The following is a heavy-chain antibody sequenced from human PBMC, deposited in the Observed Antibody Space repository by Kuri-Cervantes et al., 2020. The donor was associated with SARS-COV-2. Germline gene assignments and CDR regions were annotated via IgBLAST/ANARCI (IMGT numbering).Heavy chain of an antibody. CDR2: IYYSGST. CDR1: GGSISSSSYY. D-gene: IGHD5-24*01. J-gene: IGHJ3*02. CDR3: ARPKSNSRYGIGAFDI. V-gene: IGHV4-39*01. Sequence: SEILSLTCTVSGGSISSSSYYWGWIRQPPGKGLEWIGSIYYSGSTYYNPSLKSRVTISVDTSKNQFSLKLSSVTAADTAVYYCARPKSNSRYGIGAFDIWGQGTMVTVSS.